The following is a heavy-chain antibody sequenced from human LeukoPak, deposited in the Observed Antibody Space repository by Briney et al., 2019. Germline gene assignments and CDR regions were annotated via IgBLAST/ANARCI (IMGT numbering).Heavy chain of an antibody. Sequence: GGSLRLSCAASGFTFSNYGMHWVRQAPGKGLEWVAVISYGGSNKYYADSVKGRFTIFRDNSKNTLYLQMNSLRAEDTAVYFCAKDQSGSYVIDYWGQGTLVTVSS. J-gene: IGHJ4*02. CDR1: GFTFSNYG. V-gene: IGHV3-30*18. CDR3: AKDQSGSYVIDY. D-gene: IGHD1-26*01. CDR2: ISYGGSNK.